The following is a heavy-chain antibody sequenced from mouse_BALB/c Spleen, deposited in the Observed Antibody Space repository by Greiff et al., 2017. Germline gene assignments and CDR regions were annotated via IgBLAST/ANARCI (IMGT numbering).Heavy chain of an antibody. Sequence: EVKLMESGGGLVQPGGSLKLSCAASGFTFSSYTMSWVRQTPEKRLEWVAYISNGGSYTYYPDSVKGRFTISRDNAKNNLYLQMSSLKSEDTAMYYCAREGEVRRYYAMDYWGQGTSVTVSS. CDR2: ISNGGSYT. CDR3: AREGEVRRYYAMDY. J-gene: IGHJ4*01. CDR1: GFTFSSYT. D-gene: IGHD2-14*01. V-gene: IGHV5-6-4*01.